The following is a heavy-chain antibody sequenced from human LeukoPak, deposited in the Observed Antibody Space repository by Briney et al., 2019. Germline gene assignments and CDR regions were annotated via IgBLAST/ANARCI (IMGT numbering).Heavy chain of an antibody. CDR1: GFTFSSYW. CDR3: ASQSETGEGDDAFDI. V-gene: IGHV3-7*01. D-gene: IGHD7-27*01. CDR2: IKQDGSEK. J-gene: IGHJ3*02. Sequence: PGGSLRLSCAASGFTFSSYWMSWVRQAPGKGLEWVANIKQDGSEKYYVDSVKGRFTISRDNAKNSLYLQMNSLRAEDTAVYYCASQSETGEGDDAFDIWGQGTMVTVSS.